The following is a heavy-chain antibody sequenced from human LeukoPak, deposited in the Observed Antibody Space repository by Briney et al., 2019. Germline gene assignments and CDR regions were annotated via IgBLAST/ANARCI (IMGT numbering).Heavy chain of an antibody. V-gene: IGHV3-66*02. Sequence: GGSLRLSCAASGFTVSSNYMSWVRQAPGEGLEWVSLIYSGGSTYYADSVKGRFTVSRDNSKDTLYLQMNSLRAEDTAVYYCARGRGYCSSTTCYEAFDIWGQGTMVTVSS. CDR2: IYSGGST. J-gene: IGHJ3*02. CDR1: GFTVSSNY. D-gene: IGHD2-2*01. CDR3: ARGRGYCSSTTCYEAFDI.